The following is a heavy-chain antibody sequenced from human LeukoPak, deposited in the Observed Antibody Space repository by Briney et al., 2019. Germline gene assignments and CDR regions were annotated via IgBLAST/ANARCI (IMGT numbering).Heavy chain of an antibody. V-gene: IGHV1-46*01. D-gene: IGHD2-8*01. Sequence: ASVKVSCKAFGYTFTSNYMHWVRQAPGQGPEWMGVISPSGGSTTYAQKFQGRVTLTRDMSTSTDYLELSSLRSEDTAVYYCARDNDGKDVWGKGTTVIVSS. J-gene: IGHJ6*04. CDR3: ARDNDGKDV. CDR2: ISPSGGST. CDR1: GYTFTSNY.